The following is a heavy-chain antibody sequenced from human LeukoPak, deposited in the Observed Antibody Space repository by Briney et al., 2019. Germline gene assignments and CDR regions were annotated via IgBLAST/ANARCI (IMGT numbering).Heavy chain of an antibody. CDR2: IKQDGNEK. J-gene: IGHJ4*02. CDR1: GFRFNTFW. V-gene: IGHV3-7*01. D-gene: IGHD3-10*01. CDR3: ARLLAYGSGAEAFDY. Sequence: GGSLRLSCAASGFRFNTFWMSWVRQAPGKGLEWVANIKQDGNEKYYVDSVKGRFTISRDNAKISLYLQMNSLRAEDTAVYYCARLLAYGSGAEAFDYWGQGALVTVSS.